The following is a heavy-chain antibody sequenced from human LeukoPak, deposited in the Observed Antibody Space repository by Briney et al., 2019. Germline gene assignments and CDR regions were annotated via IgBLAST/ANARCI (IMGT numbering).Heavy chain of an antibody. J-gene: IGHJ4*02. D-gene: IGHD3-10*01. CDR3: AKDRSGGSGTLFPIFES. CDR1: GFTFNNYA. V-gene: IGHV3-23*01. CDR2: ISGSGGST. Sequence: PGGSLRLSCAASGFTFNNYAMNWVRQAPGKGLEWLSAISGSGGSTYYTNSVKGRFTISRDNSKNTLYLKMNSLRAEDTAVYYCAKDRSGGSGTLFPIFESWGQGTLVTVSS.